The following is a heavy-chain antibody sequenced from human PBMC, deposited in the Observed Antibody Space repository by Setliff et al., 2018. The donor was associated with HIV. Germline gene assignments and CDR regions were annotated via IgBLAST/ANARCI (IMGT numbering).Heavy chain of an antibody. CDR1: GHSITSGRYF. V-gene: IGHV4-31*03. CDR2: IYSTGST. Sequence: SETLSLTCTVSGHSITSGRYFWSWIRQRPGKGLEWLGYIYSTGSTYYNPSLTSRVSISLDTSKNKFSLKLSSLTAADTAVYYCARGGLGVVTSFDSWGPGTLGTSPQ. CDR3: ARGGLGVVTSFDS. J-gene: IGHJ4*02. D-gene: IGHD3-3*01.